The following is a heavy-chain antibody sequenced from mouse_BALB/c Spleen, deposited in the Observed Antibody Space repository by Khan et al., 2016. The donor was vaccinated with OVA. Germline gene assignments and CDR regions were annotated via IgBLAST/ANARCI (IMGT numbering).Heavy chain of an antibody. CDR2: IDPYNGGT. J-gene: IGHJ2*01. Sequence: VQLQQSGPELVKPGASVKVSCKASGYSFTDYNIFWVKQSHGKSLEWIGYIDPYNGGTSYNQKFEGKATLTVDKSSSTAFMHLSSLTSEDSAVFYGARTDYFGSSYYFDYWAQSTTLTVSS. V-gene: IGHV1S135*01. CDR3: ARTDYFGSSYYFDY. CDR1: GYSFTDYN. D-gene: IGHD1-1*01.